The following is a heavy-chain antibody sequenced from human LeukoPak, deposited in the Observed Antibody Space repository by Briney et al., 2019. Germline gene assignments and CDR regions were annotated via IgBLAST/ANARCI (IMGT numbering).Heavy chain of an antibody. V-gene: IGHV3-66*01. CDR3: ASFYHYGMDV. Sequence: GGSLRLSCAASGFTVSSKDMTWVRQAPGKGLEWVSVIYSGGSTYYADSVKGRFTISRDNSKNTLYFQMNSPRADDTAVYYCASFYHYGMDVWGQGTTVTVSS. CDR2: IYSGGST. D-gene: IGHD3-16*02. J-gene: IGHJ6*02. CDR1: GFTVSSKD.